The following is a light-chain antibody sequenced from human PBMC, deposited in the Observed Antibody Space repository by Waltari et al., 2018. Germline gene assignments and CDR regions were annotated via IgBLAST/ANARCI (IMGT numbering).Light chain of an antibody. Sequence: EIVLTQSPDFQSVTPTEKVTITCRASQTIGNSLHWYPHKPDQSPKALIKYASQSMSGVPSRFSGSGSGTDFTLTINGLETEDAATYYCHQTGALPWTFGQGTKVEI. V-gene: IGKV6-21*02. CDR1: QTIGNS. J-gene: IGKJ1*01. CDR3: HQTGALPWT. CDR2: YAS.